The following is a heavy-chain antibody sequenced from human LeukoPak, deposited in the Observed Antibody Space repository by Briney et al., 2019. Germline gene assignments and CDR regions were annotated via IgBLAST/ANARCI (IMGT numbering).Heavy chain of an antibody. CDR2: IYHSGST. CDR3: ARGGGYASPIGY. Sequence: PSETLSLTCTVSGGSISTYYWSWIRQPPGKGLEWIGYIYHSGSTNYNPSLKSRVTISVDTSKNQFSLKLGSVTAADTAVYYCARGGGYASPIGYWGQGALVTVSS. CDR1: GGSISTYY. D-gene: IGHD5-12*01. J-gene: IGHJ4*02. V-gene: IGHV4-59*01.